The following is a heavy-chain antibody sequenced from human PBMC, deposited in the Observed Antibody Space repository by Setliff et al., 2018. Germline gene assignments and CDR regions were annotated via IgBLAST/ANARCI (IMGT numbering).Heavy chain of an antibody. J-gene: IGHJ3*02. CDR2: IYTSGST. D-gene: IGHD3-3*01. Sequence: KPSETLSLTCTVSGGSISSGSYYWSWIRQPAGKGLEWIGRIYTSGSTNYNPSLKSRVTISVDTSKNQFSLKLSSVTAADTAVYYRARDSYFWTWYAFDIWGQGTMVTVSS. V-gene: IGHV4-61*02. CDR3: ARDSYFWTWYAFDI. CDR1: GGSISSGSYY.